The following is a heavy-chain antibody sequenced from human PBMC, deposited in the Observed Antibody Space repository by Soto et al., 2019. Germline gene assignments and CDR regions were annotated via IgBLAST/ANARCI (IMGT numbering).Heavy chain of an antibody. Sequence: EVQLVESGGGLVQPGGSLRLSCAASGFTFSSYEMNWVRQAPGKGLEWVSYISSSGSTIYYADSVKGRFTISRDNAKNSLYLQMNSLRAEDTAVYYCARGKQCIAVAGCGYYYYGMDVWGQGTTVTVSS. D-gene: IGHD6-19*01. CDR1: GFTFSSYE. V-gene: IGHV3-48*03. CDR3: ARGKQCIAVAGCGYYYYGMDV. J-gene: IGHJ6*02. CDR2: ISSSGSTI.